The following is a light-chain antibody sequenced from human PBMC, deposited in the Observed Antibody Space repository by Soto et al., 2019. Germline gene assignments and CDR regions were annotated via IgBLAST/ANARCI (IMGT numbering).Light chain of an antibody. CDR2: EVD. Sequence: QSALTQPPSASGSPGQSVTISCTGTHSDVGTYNYVSWYQQHSGKAPKLMIYEVDKRPSGVPDRFSGSKSGNTASLTVSGLQAEDEADYYCTSYAGSNNLGVFGTGTKVTVL. CDR3: TSYAGSNNLGV. CDR1: HSDVGTYNY. J-gene: IGLJ1*01. V-gene: IGLV2-8*01.